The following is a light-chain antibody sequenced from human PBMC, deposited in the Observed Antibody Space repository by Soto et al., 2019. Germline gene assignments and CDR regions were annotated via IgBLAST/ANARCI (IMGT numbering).Light chain of an antibody. CDR3: YSAADNNYWV. CDR2: KDS. V-gene: IGLV3-27*01. J-gene: IGLJ3*02. Sequence: SSELTQPSSVSVSPGQTARITCSGDVLAKKYARWFQQKPGQAPVLVIYKDSERPSGIPERFSGSSSGTTVTLTISGAQVEDEADYYCYSAADNNYWVFGGGTKLTVL. CDR1: VLAKKY.